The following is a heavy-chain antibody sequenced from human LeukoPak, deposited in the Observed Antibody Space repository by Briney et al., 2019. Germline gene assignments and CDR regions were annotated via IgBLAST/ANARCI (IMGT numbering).Heavy chain of an antibody. CDR2: IYYSGNT. V-gene: IGHV4-59*01. CDR1: GGSISSYY. J-gene: IGHJ2*01. D-gene: IGHD3-22*01. CDR3: AREAGSDSSGYYYRNSDL. Sequence: SETLSLTCTVSGGSISSYYWSWVRQPPGKGLEWIGYIYYSGNTNYSPSLKSRATLSVDTSKNQFSLKLSSVTAADTAVYYCAREAGSDSSGYYYRNSDLWGRGTLVTVSS.